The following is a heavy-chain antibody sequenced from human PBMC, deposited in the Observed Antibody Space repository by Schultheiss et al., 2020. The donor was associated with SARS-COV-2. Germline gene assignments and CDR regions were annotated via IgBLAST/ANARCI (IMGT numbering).Heavy chain of an antibody. CDR1: GGSISSGGYY. D-gene: IGHD4-23*01. V-gene: IGHV4-61*02. J-gene: IGHJ3*02. CDR2: IYTSGST. Sequence: SETLSLTCTVSGGSISSGGYYWSWIRQPAGKGLEWIGRIYTSGSTNYNPSLKSRVTMSVDTSKNQFSLKLSSVTAADTAVYYCAREGGNYAFDIWGQGTMVTVSS. CDR3: AREGGNYAFDI.